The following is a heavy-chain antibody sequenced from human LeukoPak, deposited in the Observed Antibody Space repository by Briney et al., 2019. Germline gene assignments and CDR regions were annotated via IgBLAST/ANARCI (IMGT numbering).Heavy chain of an antibody. CDR1: GGSISSGSYY. CDR2: IYTSGST. CDR3: ATSVLLWFGEGDAFDI. Sequence: PSETLSLTCTVSGGSISSGSYYWSWIRQPAGTGLEWIGRIYTSGSTNDNPSLKSRVTISVDTSKNQFSLKLSSVTAADTAVYYCATSVLLWFGEGDAFDIWGQGTMVTVSS. D-gene: IGHD3-10*01. J-gene: IGHJ3*02. V-gene: IGHV4-61*02.